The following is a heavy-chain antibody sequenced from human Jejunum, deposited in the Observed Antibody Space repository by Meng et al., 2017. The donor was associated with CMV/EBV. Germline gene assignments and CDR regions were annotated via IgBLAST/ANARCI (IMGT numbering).Heavy chain of an antibody. CDR3: ARRSGHCTGSCYEDY. CDR1: GFTFGDDG. J-gene: IGHJ4*02. CDR2: VNENGRST. V-gene: IGHV3-20*01. D-gene: IGHD2-8*02. Sequence: GFTFGDDGMIWVRQAQGKGLEWVSGVNENGRSTAYADSVKGRFTISRDNAKNSLFPQMNSLRDEDTALYHCARRSGHCTGSCYEDYWGQGTLVTVSS.